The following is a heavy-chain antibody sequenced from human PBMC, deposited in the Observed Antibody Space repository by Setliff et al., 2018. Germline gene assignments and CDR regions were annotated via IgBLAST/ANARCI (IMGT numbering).Heavy chain of an antibody. D-gene: IGHD3-22*01. Sequence: PSETLSLTCTVSGDSISRSTYYWGWIRQSPGKGLDWIGTVDHSGNTFYNPSLKSRVTTSVDTSKNQLSLELASVTAADTAVYYCARRDSTGYYGYSFDFWGQGTLVTVSS. CDR2: VDHSGNT. CDR3: ARRDSTGYYGYSFDF. J-gene: IGHJ4*02. V-gene: IGHV4-39*01. CDR1: GDSISRSTYY.